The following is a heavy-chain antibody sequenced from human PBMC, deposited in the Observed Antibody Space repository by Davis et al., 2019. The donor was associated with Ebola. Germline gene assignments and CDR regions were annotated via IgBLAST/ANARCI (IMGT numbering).Heavy chain of an antibody. CDR2: INSDGSST. Sequence: GESLKISCAASGFTFSSYWMHWVRQAPGKGLVWVSRINSDGSSTSYADSVKGRFTISRDNAKNSLYLQMNSLRAEDTAVYYCAREGGNEIIFGGMDVWGQGTTVTVSS. D-gene: IGHD2/OR15-2a*01. V-gene: IGHV3-74*01. CDR3: AREGGNEIIFGGMDV. CDR1: GFTFSSYW. J-gene: IGHJ6*02.